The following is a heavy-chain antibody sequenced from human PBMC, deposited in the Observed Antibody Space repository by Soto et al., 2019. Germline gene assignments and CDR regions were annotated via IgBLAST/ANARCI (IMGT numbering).Heavy chain of an antibody. CDR1: GFTFSSYA. V-gene: IGHV3-23*01. Sequence: GGYLRLSCAASGFTFSSYAMSWVRQAPGKGLEWVSAISGSGGSTYYADSVKGRFTISRDNAKNTLYLQMNSLRDEDTAVYYCARVSGSYYAFDYWGRGTLVTVSS. CDR2: ISGSGGST. D-gene: IGHD1-26*01. J-gene: IGHJ4*02. CDR3: ARVSGSYYAFDY.